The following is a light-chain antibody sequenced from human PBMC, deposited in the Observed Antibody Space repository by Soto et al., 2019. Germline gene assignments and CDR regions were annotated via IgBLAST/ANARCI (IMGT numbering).Light chain of an antibody. CDR3: SSYTSNTTLV. J-gene: IGLJ2*01. CDR2: EVS. Sequence: QSALTQPASVSGSPGQSITISCTGTSSDVGAYNYVSWYQQNPGKAPKLMIYEVSNRPSGVSNRFSGSKSGNTASLTISGLQAEDETDYYCSSYTSNTTLVFGGGTKVTVL. V-gene: IGLV2-14*01. CDR1: SSDVGAYNY.